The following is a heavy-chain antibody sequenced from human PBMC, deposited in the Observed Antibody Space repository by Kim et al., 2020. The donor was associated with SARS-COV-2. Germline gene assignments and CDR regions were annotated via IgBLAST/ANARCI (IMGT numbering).Heavy chain of an antibody. D-gene: IGHD2-2*01. Sequence: SETLSLTCAVYGGSFSGYYWSWIRQPPGKGLEWIGEINHSGSTNYNPSLKSRVTISVDTSKNQFSLKLSSVTAADTAVYYCARGGLGYCSSTSCYGQAARLDPWGQGTLVTVSS. J-gene: IGHJ5*02. V-gene: IGHV4-34*01. CDR2: INHSGST. CDR1: GGSFSGYY. CDR3: ARGGLGYCSSTSCYGQAARLDP.